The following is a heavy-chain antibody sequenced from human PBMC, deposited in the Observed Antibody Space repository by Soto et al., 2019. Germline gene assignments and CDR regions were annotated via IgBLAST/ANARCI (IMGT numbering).Heavy chain of an antibody. V-gene: IGHV1-69*13. Sequence: ASVKVSCKASGGTFSSYAISWGRQAPGQGLEWMGGIIPIFGTANYAQKFQGRVTITADESTSTAYMELSSLRSEDTAVCYCARGYWDIVVVVAATRDYYGMDVWGQGTTVTVSS. CDR1: GGTFSSYA. CDR3: ARGYWDIVVVVAATRDYYGMDV. J-gene: IGHJ6*02. CDR2: IIPIFGTA. D-gene: IGHD2-15*01.